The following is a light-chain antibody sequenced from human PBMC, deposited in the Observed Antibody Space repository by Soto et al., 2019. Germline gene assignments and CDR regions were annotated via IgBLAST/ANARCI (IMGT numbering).Light chain of an antibody. CDR2: SAS. CDR3: QQSNTLPT. V-gene: IGKV1-39*01. J-gene: IGKJ4*01. Sequence: DIQMTQSPSSLSASVGDRVNITCRASQSIGNFLNWYQQKQGTVPKVLIYSASSLQRGVPSRFSGSGFGTYFTLTINSLQPDDFANYYCQQSNTLPTFGGGTTVEIK. CDR1: QSIGNF.